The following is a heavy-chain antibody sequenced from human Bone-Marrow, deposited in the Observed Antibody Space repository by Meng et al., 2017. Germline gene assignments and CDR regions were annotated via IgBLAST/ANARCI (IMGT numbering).Heavy chain of an antibody. Sequence: EVQLVESGGGLVQPGGSLSLSCAASGFTFNSYWMHWVRQAPGKGLVWVSRINSDGSSTTYADSVKGRFTTSRDNAKNTLYLQMNSLRAEDTAVYYCARRGVLAGLGYWGQGTLVTVSS. CDR3: ARRGVLAGLGY. V-gene: IGHV3-74*01. CDR2: INSDGSST. J-gene: IGHJ4*02. CDR1: GFTFNSYW. D-gene: IGHD6-13*01.